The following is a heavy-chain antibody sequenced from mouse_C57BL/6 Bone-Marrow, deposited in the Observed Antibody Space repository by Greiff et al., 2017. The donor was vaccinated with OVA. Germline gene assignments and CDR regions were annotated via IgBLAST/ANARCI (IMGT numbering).Heavy chain of an antibody. CDR3: ASHYGSSYYWYFDV. V-gene: IGHV5-4*01. J-gene: IGHJ1*03. CDR1: GLTFSSYA. D-gene: IGHD1-1*01. Sequence: EVQLQESGGGLVKPGGSLKLSCAASGLTFSSYAMSWVRQTPKKRLEWVATISDGGSYTYYPDNVKGRFTISRDNAKNNLYLQMSHLKSEDTAMYYCASHYGSSYYWYFDVWGTGTTVTVSS. CDR2: ISDGGSYT.